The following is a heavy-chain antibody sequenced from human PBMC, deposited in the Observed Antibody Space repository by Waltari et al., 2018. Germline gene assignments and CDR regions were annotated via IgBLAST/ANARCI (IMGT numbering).Heavy chain of an antibody. V-gene: IGHV1-8*01. J-gene: IGHJ5*02. Sequence: QVQLVQSGAEVKKPGASVKVSCKASGYTFTSYDINWVRRATGQGLKWMGWMNPNSGNTGYAQKFQGRVTMTRYTSISTAYMELSSLRSEDTAVYYCSRAYSSSWYWFDPWGQGTLVTVSS. CDR1: GYTFTSYD. CDR2: MNPNSGNT. CDR3: SRAYSSSWYWFDP. D-gene: IGHD6-13*01.